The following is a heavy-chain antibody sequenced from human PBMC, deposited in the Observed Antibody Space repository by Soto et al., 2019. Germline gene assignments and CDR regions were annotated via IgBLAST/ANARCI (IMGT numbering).Heavy chain of an antibody. J-gene: IGHJ6*02. D-gene: IGHD1-26*01. CDR1: GFTYEDFA. CDR2: ISWNSAST. Sequence: EVQLVESGGGLVEPGKSLRLSCVVSGFTYEDFAMHWVRQAPGKGLECVSGISWNSASTGYADSVTGRFTISRDNAKNSLYLQMRNLTGDDTAMYYCVKDFRSYTNGLDVWGPWTAVTVSS. V-gene: IGHV3-9*01. CDR3: VKDFRSYTNGLDV.